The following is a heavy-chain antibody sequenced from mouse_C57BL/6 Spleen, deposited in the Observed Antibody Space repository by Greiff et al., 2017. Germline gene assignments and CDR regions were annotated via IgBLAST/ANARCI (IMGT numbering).Heavy chain of an antibody. V-gene: IGHV5-4*01. CDR1: GFTFSSYA. D-gene: IGHD1-1*01. CDR2: ISDGGSYT. J-gene: IGHJ1*03. CDR3: ARERGSSYYWYFDV. Sequence: DVHLVESGGGLVKPGGSLKLSCAASGFTFSSYAMSWVRQTPEKRLEWVATISDGGSYTYYPDNVKGRFTISRDNAKNNLYLQMSHLKSEDTAMYYCARERGSSYYWYFDVWGTGTTVTVSS.